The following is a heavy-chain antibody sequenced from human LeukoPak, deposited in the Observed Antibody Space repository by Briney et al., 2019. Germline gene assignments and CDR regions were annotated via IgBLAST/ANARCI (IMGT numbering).Heavy chain of an antibody. V-gene: IGHV1-69*13. J-gene: IGHJ4*02. Sequence: SVKVSCKASGGTFSSYAISWVRQAPGQGLEWMGGIIPIFGTANYAQKFQGRVTITADESTSTAYMELSSLRSEDTAVYYCARGLYDSSGCSDYWGQGTLVTVSS. CDR3: ARGLYDSSGCSDY. CDR2: IIPIFGTA. CDR1: GGTFSSYA. D-gene: IGHD3-22*01.